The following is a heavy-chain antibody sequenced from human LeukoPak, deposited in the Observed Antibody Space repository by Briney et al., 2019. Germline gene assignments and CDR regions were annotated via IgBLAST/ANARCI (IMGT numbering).Heavy chain of an antibody. J-gene: IGHJ5*02. CDR2: MSSSSSYI. CDR3: ARGGGYYDFWSGYYLNWFDP. CDR1: GFTFSSYS. Sequence: GGSLRLSCAASGFTFSSYSMVWVRQAPGKGLEWVSAMSSSSSYIFYADSVKGRFTISRDNAKNSLYLQMNSLRAEDTAVYYCARGGGYYDFWSGYYLNWFDPWGQGTLVTVSS. V-gene: IGHV3-21*01. D-gene: IGHD3-3*01.